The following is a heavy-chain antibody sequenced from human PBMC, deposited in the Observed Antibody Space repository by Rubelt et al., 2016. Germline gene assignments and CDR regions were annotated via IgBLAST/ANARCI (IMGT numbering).Heavy chain of an antibody. Sequence: EVQLVQSGAEVKKPGESLKISCKGSGYSFTSYWIGWVRQMPGKGLEWMGIIYPGDSDTRYSPPCQGQVTISADTSISTAYLRWSSLKASDTAMYYCASLSSSSHDAFDIWGQGTMVTVSS. J-gene: IGHJ3*02. CDR3: ASLSSSSHDAFDI. CDR1: GYSFTSYW. CDR2: IYPGDSDT. V-gene: IGHV5-51*01. D-gene: IGHD6-6*01.